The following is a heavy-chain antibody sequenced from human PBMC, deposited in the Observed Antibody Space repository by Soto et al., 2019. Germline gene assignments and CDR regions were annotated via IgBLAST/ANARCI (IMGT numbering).Heavy chain of an antibody. Sequence: GGSLRLSCAGSGFTFSRYSMNWVRQAPGKGLEWVSSISSSSSYIYYADSVKGRFTISRDNAKNSLYLQMNSLRDEDTAVYYCARGIDYNNNWFDPWGQGTLVTVSS. CDR3: ARGIDYNNNWFDP. D-gene: IGHD4-4*01. V-gene: IGHV3-21*01. J-gene: IGHJ5*02. CDR1: GFTFSRYS. CDR2: ISSSSSYI.